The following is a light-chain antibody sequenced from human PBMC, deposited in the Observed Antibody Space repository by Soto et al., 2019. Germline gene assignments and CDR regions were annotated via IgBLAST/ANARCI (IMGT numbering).Light chain of an antibody. CDR3: QQYNNWPPMYT. J-gene: IGKJ2*01. V-gene: IGKV3-15*01. Sequence: EIVMTQSPATLSVSPGERATLSCRASQSVSSNLAWYQQKPGQAPRLLIYGASTRATDIPARFSGSGSGTEFTLTISSLQSEDFAVYYCQQYNNWPPMYTFGQGNKLEIK. CDR1: QSVSSN. CDR2: GAS.